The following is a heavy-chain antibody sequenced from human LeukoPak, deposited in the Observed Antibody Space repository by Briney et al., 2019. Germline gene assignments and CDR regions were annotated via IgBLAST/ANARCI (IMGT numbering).Heavy chain of an antibody. CDR3: ARDRPHGYCSSTSCYTDWFDP. D-gene: IGHD2-2*02. Sequence: SETLSLTCTVSGGSISSYYWSWIRQPAGKGLEWIGRIYTSGSTNYTPSLKSRVTMSVDTPKNQFSLKLSSVTAADTAVYYCARDRPHGYCSSTSCYTDWFDPWGQGTLVTVSS. J-gene: IGHJ5*02. CDR2: IYTSGST. CDR1: GGSISSYY. V-gene: IGHV4-4*07.